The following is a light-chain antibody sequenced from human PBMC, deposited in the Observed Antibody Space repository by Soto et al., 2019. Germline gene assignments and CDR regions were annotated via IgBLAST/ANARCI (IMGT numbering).Light chain of an antibody. CDR2: DVS. CDR3: SSYRSSGTSYV. V-gene: IGLV2-14*01. J-gene: IGLJ1*01. Sequence: LTQPASVSGSPGQSITISCTGTSSDVGGYDYVSWYQQHPGKAPKLIIYDVSNRPSGLSNRFSGSKSGNTASLTISGLQTEDEADYFCSSYRSSGTSYVFGTGTKVTVL. CDR1: SSDVGGYDY.